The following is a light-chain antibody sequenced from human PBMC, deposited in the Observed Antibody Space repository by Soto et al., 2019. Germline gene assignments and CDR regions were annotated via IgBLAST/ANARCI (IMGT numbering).Light chain of an antibody. Sequence: DIQMTHSPSSVSASLGDRVTITCRARQGIGVYLAWFQQKPGNVPKLLIYAASTLQSGVPSRFSGSESGTDFTLTISSLQPEDVATYYCQKYNSAPLTFGGGTKVEIK. V-gene: IGKV1-27*01. CDR1: QGIGVY. CDR3: QKYNSAPLT. CDR2: AAS. J-gene: IGKJ4*01.